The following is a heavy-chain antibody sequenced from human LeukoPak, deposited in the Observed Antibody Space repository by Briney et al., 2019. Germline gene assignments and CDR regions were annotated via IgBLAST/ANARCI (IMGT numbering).Heavy chain of an antibody. CDR1: GITFSDYA. V-gene: IGHV3-30*04. J-gene: IGHJ4*02. CDR3: ARDLYLDTAMVDVFDY. Sequence: GSLRLSCAASGITFSDYAMNWVRQAPGKGLEWVAVISFDGSNKYYADSVKGRFTISRDNSKNTLYLQMNSLRAEDTAIYYCARDLYLDTAMVDVFDYWGQGTLVTVSS. D-gene: IGHD5-18*01. CDR2: ISFDGSNK.